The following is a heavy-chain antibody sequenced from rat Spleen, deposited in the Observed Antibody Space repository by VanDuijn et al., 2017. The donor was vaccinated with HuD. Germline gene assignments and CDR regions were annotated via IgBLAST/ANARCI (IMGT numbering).Heavy chain of an antibody. V-gene: IGHV2S12*01. J-gene: IGHJ3*01. Sequence: QVQLKESGPGLVQPSQTLSLTCTVSGLSLTSNGVSWVRQPPGKGLEWIAAISSGGSTYYNSVFKSRLSISRDTSKGQVILKRNSLQTEDTAIYFCTRDGDSSWFAYWGQGTLVTVSS. D-gene: IGHD1-2*01. CDR1: GLSLTSNG. CDR2: ISSGGST. CDR3: TRDGDSSWFAY.